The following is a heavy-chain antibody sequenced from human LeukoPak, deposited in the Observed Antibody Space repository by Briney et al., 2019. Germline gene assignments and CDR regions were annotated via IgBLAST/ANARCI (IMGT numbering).Heavy chain of an antibody. Sequence: GGSLRLSCAASGFTFSNYWMSWVRQAPGKGLEWVANIKQDGSEKYYVDSVKGRFTISRDNAKNSLYLQMNSLRAEDTAVYYCASLIVAISPTFDYWGQGTLVTVSS. J-gene: IGHJ4*02. V-gene: IGHV3-7*01. CDR2: IKQDGSEK. CDR1: GFTFSNYW. CDR3: ASLIVAISPTFDY. D-gene: IGHD5-12*01.